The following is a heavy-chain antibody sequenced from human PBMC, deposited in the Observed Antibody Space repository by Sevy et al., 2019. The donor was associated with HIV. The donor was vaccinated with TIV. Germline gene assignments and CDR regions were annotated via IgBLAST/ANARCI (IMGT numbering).Heavy chain of an antibody. V-gene: IGHV3-49*04. CDR3: TRGYDSFCGFGPAESGY. CDR2: IRSKTYGGTT. Sequence: CLRLSCTTSGFTFGDYALNWVRQAPGKGLEWVGFIRSKTYGGTTEYAASVKGRFTISRDDSKSIAYLQMNSLKTEDTAIYYCTRGYDSFCGFGPAESGYWGQGTLVTVSS. CDR1: GFTFGDYA. D-gene: IGHD3-3*01. J-gene: IGHJ4*02.